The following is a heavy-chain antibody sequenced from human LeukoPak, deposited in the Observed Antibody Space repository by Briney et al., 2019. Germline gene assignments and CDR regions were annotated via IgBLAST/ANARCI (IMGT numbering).Heavy chain of an antibody. CDR2: INPSGGST. J-gene: IGHJ4*02. CDR3: ARDRSPSARYFNY. Sequence: ASVKVSCKTSRYTFTSYYMNWVRQAPGQGLEWMGMINPSGGSTSYAQKFQGRVTMTRDTSTSTVCMELNSLTSEDTALYYCARDRSPSARYFNYWGQGTLVTVSS. CDR1: RYTFTSYY. D-gene: IGHD2-15*01. V-gene: IGHV1-46*01.